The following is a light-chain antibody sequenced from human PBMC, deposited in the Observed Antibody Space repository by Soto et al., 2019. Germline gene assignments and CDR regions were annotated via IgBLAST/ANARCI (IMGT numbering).Light chain of an antibody. CDR2: KAS. J-gene: IGKJ1*01. CDR3: QQYKSYLWT. CDR1: QSISGW. Sequence: DIQMTQSPSTLSASVGDRVTITCRASQSISGWLAWYQQKPGKAPKLLIYKASSLESGVPSRFSGSGSGTEFTLTISSRQPDDFATYYCQQYKSYLWTFGQGTKVEIK. V-gene: IGKV1-5*03.